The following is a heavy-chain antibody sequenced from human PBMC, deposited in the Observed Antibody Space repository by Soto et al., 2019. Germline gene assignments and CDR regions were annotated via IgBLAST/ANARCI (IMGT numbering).Heavy chain of an antibody. J-gene: IGHJ6*02. CDR2: IIPILGIA. V-gene: IGHV1-69*02. CDR3: ASTVTTNYYHYGMDV. Sequence: QVQLVQSGAEVKKPGSSVKVSCKASGGTFSSYTISWVRQAPGQGLEWMGRIIPILGIANYAQKFQGRVTSPADKSTSKAYMELSSLRSEDTAVYYCASTVTTNYYHYGMDVWGQGTTVTVSS. CDR1: GGTFSSYT. D-gene: IGHD4-17*01.